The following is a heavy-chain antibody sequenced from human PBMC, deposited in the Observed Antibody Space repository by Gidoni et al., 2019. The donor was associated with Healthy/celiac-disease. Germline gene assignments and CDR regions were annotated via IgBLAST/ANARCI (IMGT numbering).Heavy chain of an antibody. CDR2: MSWNSGSI. D-gene: IGHD3-22*01. J-gene: IGHJ4*02. CDR3: AKDMQPDSSGLFDY. Sequence: EVQLVESGGGVVQPGRSLRLSCAAHGFPFDDYAMHLVRQASGKGREWVSGMSWNSGSIGYADAVKGRFTIARDNAKNSLYLQMNSLRAEDTAWYYCAKDMQPDSSGLFDYWGQGTLVTVSS. V-gene: IGHV3-9*01. CDR1: GFPFDDYA.